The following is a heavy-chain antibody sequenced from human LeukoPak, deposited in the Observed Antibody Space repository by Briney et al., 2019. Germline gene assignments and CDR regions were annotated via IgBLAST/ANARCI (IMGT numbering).Heavy chain of an antibody. V-gene: IGHV3-49*03. CDR2: IRSKAYGGTT. CDR3: SCGSGSLPSHY. D-gene: IGHD3-10*01. CDR1: GFTFGDYT. J-gene: IGHJ4*02. Sequence: GRSLRLSCTASGFTFGDYTVSWFRQASGKGREWVGFIRSKAYGGTTEYAASVKGRFAISRDDSKSIAYLQMNSLKTEDTAVYYCSCGSGSLPSHYWGQGTLVTVSS.